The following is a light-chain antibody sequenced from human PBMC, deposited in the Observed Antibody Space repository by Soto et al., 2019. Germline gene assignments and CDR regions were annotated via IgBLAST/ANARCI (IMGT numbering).Light chain of an antibody. CDR2: GGY. CDR3: QYLNGAPTIT. Sequence: SQLTQSRSILSASVGYRLTLCCRASQDVSDFLAWYQHAPLKAPNLFXYGGYTLQSGVSSRFSGSGSATEFSLTITSLKPQDFATYYCQYLNGAPTITFGQGTRLEIK. V-gene: IGKV1-9*01. CDR1: QDVSDF. J-gene: IGKJ5*01.